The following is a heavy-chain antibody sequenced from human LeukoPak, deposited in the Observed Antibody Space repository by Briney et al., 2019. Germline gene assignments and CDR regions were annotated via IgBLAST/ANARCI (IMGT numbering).Heavy chain of an antibody. J-gene: IGHJ3*02. V-gene: IGHV4-30-2*01. CDR1: GGSISSGGYY. Sequence: SETLSLTCTVSGGSISSGGYYWSWIRQPPGKGLEWIGYIYHSGSTYYNPSLKSRVTISVDRSKNQFSPKLSSVTAADTAVYYCARELNAFDIWGQGTMVTVSS. CDR2: IYHSGST. CDR3: ARELNAFDI.